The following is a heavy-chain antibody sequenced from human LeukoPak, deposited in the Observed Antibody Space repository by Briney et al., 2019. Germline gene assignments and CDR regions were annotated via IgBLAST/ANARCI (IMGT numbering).Heavy chain of an antibody. V-gene: IGHV3-30-3*01. CDR1: GFTPCSYA. CDR3: ARLVVTVYDAFDI. CDR2: ISYDGSNK. Sequence: VRRLSLSCAVSGFTPCSYAMQSGRQARGKGLGWGAVISYDGSNKYYADSVKGRFTNSRDNSKNTLYLQMNSLRAEDTAVYYCARLVVTVYDAFDIWGQGTMVTVS. J-gene: IGHJ3*02. D-gene: IGHD2-21*02.